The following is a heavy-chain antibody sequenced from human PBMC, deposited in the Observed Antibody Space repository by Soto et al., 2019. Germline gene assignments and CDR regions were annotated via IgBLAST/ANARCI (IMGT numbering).Heavy chain of an antibody. CDR1: GYTFTSYA. CDR2: INAGNGNT. V-gene: IGHV1-3*01. D-gene: IGHD1-26*01. J-gene: IGHJ6*02. CDR3: ARPHWEQLVGIVGAPLSVYGMAV. Sequence: QVQLVQSGAEVKKPGASVKVSCKASGYTFTSYAMHWVRQAPGQRLEWMGWINAGNGNTKYSQKFQGRVTITRDTSSSTAYMELSSMRSEDTAVYYCARPHWEQLVGIVGAPLSVYGMAVWGQGTTVTVSS.